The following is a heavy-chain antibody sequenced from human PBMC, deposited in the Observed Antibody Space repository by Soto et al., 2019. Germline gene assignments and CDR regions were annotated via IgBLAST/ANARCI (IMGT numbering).Heavy chain of an antibody. CDR3: ASYYDSTGGAFDI. CDR1: GYSFTSYW. V-gene: IGHV5-51*01. CDR2: IYPGDSDT. J-gene: IGHJ3*02. D-gene: IGHD3-22*01. Sequence: GESLKISCKGSGYSFTSYWIGWVRQMPGKGLGWMGIIYPGDSDTRYSPSFQGQVTISADKSISTAYLQWSGLKASDTAMYYCASYYDSTGGAFDIWGQGTMVTVSS.